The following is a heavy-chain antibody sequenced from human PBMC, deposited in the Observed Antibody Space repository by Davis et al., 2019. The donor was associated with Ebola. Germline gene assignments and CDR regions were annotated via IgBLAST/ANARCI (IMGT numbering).Heavy chain of an antibody. CDR1: GLTLDDYA. Sequence: PGGSLRPSCAASGLTLDDYAMHWFRQAPGKGLEWVSGISWNSDNIVYADSVKGRFTISRDNAKNSLYLQMNSPRTEDTALYYCAKDMNIVGRYSSSWYGFDYWGQGTLVTVS. J-gene: IGHJ4*02. CDR2: ISWNSDNI. V-gene: IGHV3-9*01. D-gene: IGHD6-13*01. CDR3: AKDMNIVGRYSSSWYGFDY.